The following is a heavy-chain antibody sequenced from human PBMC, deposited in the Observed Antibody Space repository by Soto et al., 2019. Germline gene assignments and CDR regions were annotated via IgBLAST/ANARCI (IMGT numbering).Heavy chain of an antibody. CDR3: ARDLLYSTRSTVRFDI. V-gene: IGHV1-18*01. CDR2: INTYNGNT. D-gene: IGHD6-13*01. J-gene: IGHJ3*02. Sequence: VQLVQSGVEVKKPGASVKVSCKASGYTFTSHGISWVRQAPGQGLEWMGWINTYNGNTNYAQKVQGRVTMTKETSTSTAYMELRSLRSDDTAVYYCARDLLYSTRSTVRFDIWGQGTMLTVSS. CDR1: GYTFTSHG.